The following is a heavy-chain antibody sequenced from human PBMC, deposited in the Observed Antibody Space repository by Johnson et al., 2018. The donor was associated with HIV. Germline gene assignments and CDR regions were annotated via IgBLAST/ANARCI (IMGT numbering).Heavy chain of an antibody. CDR2: ISSSGGTT. J-gene: IGHJ3*02. Sequence: QVQLVESGGGSVQPGGSLRLSCAASGFNFNDNYMAWIRQAPGKGLEWISYISSSGGTTHNADSVKGRFTISRDNSKNTLYLQMNSLRAEDTAVYYCAKEAGYYDKPDAFDIWGQWTMVTVSS. CDR3: AKEAGYYDKPDAFDI. V-gene: IGHV3-11*04. D-gene: IGHD3-9*01. CDR1: GFNFNDNY.